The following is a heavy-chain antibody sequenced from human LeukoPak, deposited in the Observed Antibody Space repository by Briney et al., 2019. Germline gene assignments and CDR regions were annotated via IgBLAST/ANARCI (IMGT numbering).Heavy chain of an antibody. CDR1: GFTFSNAW. V-gene: IGHV3-7*03. J-gene: IGHJ4*02. CDR3: AREVYGDNYFDY. CDR2: IKQDGSEK. D-gene: IGHD4-17*01. Sequence: PGGSLRLSCAASGFTFSNAWMSWVRQAPGKGLEWVANIKQDGSEKYYVDSVKGRFTISRDNAKMSLYLQMNSLRAEDTAVYYCAREVYGDNYFDYWGQGTLVTVSS.